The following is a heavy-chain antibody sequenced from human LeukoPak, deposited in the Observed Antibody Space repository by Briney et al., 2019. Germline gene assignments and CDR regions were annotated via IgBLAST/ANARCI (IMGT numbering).Heavy chain of an antibody. CDR2: IRSKAYGGTT. J-gene: IGHJ4*02. CDR3: TRVTQWLGYYFDY. Sequence: PGGSLRLSCTASGFTFGDYAMSWVRQAPGKGLEGVGFIRSKAYGGTTEYAASVKGRFTISRDDSKSIAYLQMNSLKTEDTAVYYCTRVTQWLGYYFDYWGQGTLVTVSS. CDR1: GFTFGDYA. D-gene: IGHD6-19*01. V-gene: IGHV3-49*04.